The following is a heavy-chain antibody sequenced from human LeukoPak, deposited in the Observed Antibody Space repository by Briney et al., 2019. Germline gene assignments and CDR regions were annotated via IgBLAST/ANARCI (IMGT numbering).Heavy chain of an antibody. CDR3: ATDWGYSGFNFDY. J-gene: IGHJ4*02. CDR1: GYTLTELS. V-gene: IGHV1-24*01. CDR2: FDPEDGET. D-gene: IGHD5-12*01. Sequence: ASVKASCKVSGYTLTELSMHWVRQAPGKGLEWMGGFDPEDGETIYAQKFQGRVTMTEDTSTDTAYMELSSLRSEDTAVYYCATDWGYSGFNFDYWGQGTLVTVSS.